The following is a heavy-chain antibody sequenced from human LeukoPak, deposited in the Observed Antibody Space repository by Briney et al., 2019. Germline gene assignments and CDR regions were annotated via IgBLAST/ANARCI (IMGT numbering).Heavy chain of an antibody. CDR3: AKGVRRVRGVIIDY. J-gene: IGHJ4*02. CDR2: ISYDGSNK. D-gene: IGHD3-10*01. Sequence: GGSLRLSCAASGFTFSSYGMHWVRQAPGKGLEWVAVISYDGSNKYYADSVKGRFTISRDNSKNTLYLQMNSLRAEDTAVYYCAKGVRRVRGVIIDYWGQGTLVTVSS. V-gene: IGHV3-30*18. CDR1: GFTFSSYG.